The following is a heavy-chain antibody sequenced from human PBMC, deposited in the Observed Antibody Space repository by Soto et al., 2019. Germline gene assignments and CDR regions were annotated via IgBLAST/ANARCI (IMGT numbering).Heavy chain of an antibody. CDR2: IYYSGST. CDR3: VTAMVVTQNGSDP. J-gene: IGHJ5*02. V-gene: IGHV4-30-4*01. CDR1: GGSISSGDYY. Sequence: QVQLQESGPGLVKPSQTLSLTCTVSGGSISSGDYYWSWIRQRPGGGREWIGYIYYSGSTYYHPYLKSRDTISVATPTKQLSLKLSSVTAADTAKYACVTAMVVTQNGSDPWGQGPLVPVSS. D-gene: IGHD2-21*02.